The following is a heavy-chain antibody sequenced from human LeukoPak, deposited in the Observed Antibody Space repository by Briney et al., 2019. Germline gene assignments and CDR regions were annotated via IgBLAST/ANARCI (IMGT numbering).Heavy chain of an antibody. CDR1: RYTFPGYY. V-gene: IGHV1-2*02. D-gene: IGHD2-15*01. J-gene: IGHJ4*02. Sequence: ASVKVSCKASRYTFPGYYMHWVRQAPGQGLEWMGWINPNSGGTNYAQKFQGRVTMTRDTSISTAYMELSRLRSDDTAVYYCARDGGYYCSGGSCPIDYWGQGTLVTVSS. CDR3: ARDGGYYCSGGSCPIDY. CDR2: INPNSGGT.